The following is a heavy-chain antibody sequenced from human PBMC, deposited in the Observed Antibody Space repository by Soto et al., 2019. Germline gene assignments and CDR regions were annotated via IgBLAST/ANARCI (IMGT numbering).Heavy chain of an antibody. CDR3: ARANGSGWGAFDI. CDR1: GGSISSGGYS. CDR2: IYHSGST. V-gene: IGHV4-30-2*01. J-gene: IGHJ3*02. D-gene: IGHD3-10*01. Sequence: QLQLQESGSGLVKPSQTLSLTCAVSGGSISSGGYSWSWIRQPPGKGLEWIGYIYHSGSTYYNPSLKRRVTISVDRSKNQFSLKLGSVTAADTAVYYCARANGSGWGAFDIWGQGTMVTVSS.